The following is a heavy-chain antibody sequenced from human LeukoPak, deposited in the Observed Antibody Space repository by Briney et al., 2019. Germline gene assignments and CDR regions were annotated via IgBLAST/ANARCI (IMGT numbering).Heavy chain of an antibody. D-gene: IGHD6-19*01. Sequence: SETLCLTCTVYGDSISSYYWSWIRQPPGKGLEWIGYIYYSGSTDYNPSLKSRVTISVDTSKNQFSLKLSSVSAADTAVYYCARAGGEWLVKGYFDLWGRGTLVTVSS. V-gene: IGHV4-59*01. J-gene: IGHJ2*01. CDR2: IYYSGST. CDR3: ARAGGEWLVKGYFDL. CDR1: GDSISSYY.